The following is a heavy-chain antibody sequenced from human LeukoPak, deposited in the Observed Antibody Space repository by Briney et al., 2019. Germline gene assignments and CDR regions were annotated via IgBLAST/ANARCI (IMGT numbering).Heavy chain of an antibody. J-gene: IGHJ4*02. Sequence: SETLSLTCGVHGGSFSHYYRSWIRHPPGKGLEWIGEIHPSGNTNYNSSFKSRVTISVDTSKNQFSLKLTSVAAADTGVYYCARGEDRYKQGYWGQGTLVTVSS. CDR3: ARGEDRYKQGY. CDR1: GGSFSHYY. CDR2: IHPSGNT. V-gene: IGHV4-34*01. D-gene: IGHD5-24*01.